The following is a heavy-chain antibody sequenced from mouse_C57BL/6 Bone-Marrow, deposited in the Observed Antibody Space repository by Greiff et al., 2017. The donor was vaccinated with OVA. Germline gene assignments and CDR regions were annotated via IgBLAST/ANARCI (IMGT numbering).Heavy chain of an antibody. J-gene: IGHJ2*01. V-gene: IGHV1-66*01. CDR1: GYSFTSYY. CDR3: GGSYYFDY. CDR2: IYPGSGNT. Sequence: QVQLQQSGPELVKPGASVKISCKASGYSFTSYYIHWVKQRPGQGLEWIGWIYPGSGNTKYNETFKGKATLTADTSSSTAYLQLSGLTSEDYAVYYCGGSYYFDYWGQGTTLTVSS.